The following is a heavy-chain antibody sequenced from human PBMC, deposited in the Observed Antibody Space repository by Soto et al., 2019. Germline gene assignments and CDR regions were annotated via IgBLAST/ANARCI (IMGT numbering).Heavy chain of an antibody. CDR2: IYYSGST. D-gene: IGHD6-19*01. Sequence: QVQLQESGPGLVKPSQTLSLTCTVSGGSISSGDYYWSWIRQPPGKGLEWIGYIYYSGSTYYNSSLKRRVTISVDTSKNQFYLKLSSVTAADTAVYYCARAVREQWLAYYYDMDVWGQGTTVTVSS. CDR1: GGSISSGDYY. V-gene: IGHV4-30-4*01. CDR3: ARAVREQWLAYYYDMDV. J-gene: IGHJ6*02.